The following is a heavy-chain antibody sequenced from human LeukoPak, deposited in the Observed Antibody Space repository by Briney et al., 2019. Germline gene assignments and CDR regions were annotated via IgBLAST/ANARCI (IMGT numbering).Heavy chain of an antibody. Sequence: ASVKVSCKASGYTFTSYDINWVRPATGQGLEWMGWMNPNSGNTGYAQKFQGRVTMTRNTSISTAYMELSSLRSEDTAVYYCARPKNYYYYYGMDVWGHGTTVTVSS. CDR3: ARPKNYYYYYGMDV. CDR1: GYTFTSYD. V-gene: IGHV1-8*01. J-gene: IGHJ6*02. CDR2: MNPNSGNT.